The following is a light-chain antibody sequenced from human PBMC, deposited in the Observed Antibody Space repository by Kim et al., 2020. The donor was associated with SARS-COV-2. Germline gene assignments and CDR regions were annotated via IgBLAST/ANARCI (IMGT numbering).Light chain of an antibody. V-gene: IGLV3-1*01. Sequence: SYELTQPPSVSVSPGQTASITCSGYKLGDKYVSWYQQKPGQSPVVVIYQDNQRPSGIPERFSGSNSGNTATLTISGTQAMDEADDYCQAWDSGTHNYV. CDR1: KLGDKY. CDR3: QAWDSGTHNYV. J-gene: IGLJ1*01. CDR2: QDN.